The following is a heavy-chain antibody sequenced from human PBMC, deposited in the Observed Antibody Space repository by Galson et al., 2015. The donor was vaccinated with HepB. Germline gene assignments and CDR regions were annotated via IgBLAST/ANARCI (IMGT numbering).Heavy chain of an antibody. V-gene: IGHV1-46*01. J-gene: IGHJ6*02. CDR3: ARGGPYSSGWYRAYYYYGMDV. Sequence: SVKVSCKASGYTFTSYYMHWVRQAPGQGLEWMGKINPSGGSTSYAQKFQGRVTMTRDTSTSTVYMELSSLRSEDTAVYYCARGGPYSSGWYRAYYYYGMDVWGQGTTVTVSS. CDR2: INPSGGST. D-gene: IGHD6-19*01. CDR1: GYTFTSYY.